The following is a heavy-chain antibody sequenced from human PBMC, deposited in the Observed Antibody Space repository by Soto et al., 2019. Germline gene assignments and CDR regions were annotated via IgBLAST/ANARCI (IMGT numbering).Heavy chain of an antibody. J-gene: IGHJ5*02. V-gene: IGHV4-59*01. D-gene: IGHD1-20*01. CDR2: IYYSGST. CDR3: ERSLRRVNGTTSWFDP. CDR1: GGSISSYY. Sequence: TETLSLTCTVSGGSISSYYWSWIRQPPGKGLEWIGYIYYSGSTNYNPSLKSRVTISVDTSKNQFSLKLSSVTAADTAVYYCERSLRRVNGTTSWFDPCGQLTLVTVSS.